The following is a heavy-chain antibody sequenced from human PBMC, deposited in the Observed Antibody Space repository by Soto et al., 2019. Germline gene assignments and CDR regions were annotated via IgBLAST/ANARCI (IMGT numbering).Heavy chain of an antibody. CDR1: GFTFSSYW. CDR2: IKQDGSEK. Sequence: GGSLRLSCAASGFTFSSYWMSWVRQAPGKGLEWVANIKQDGSEKYYVDSVKGRFTISRDNAKNSLYLQMNSLRAEDTAVYYCARDISHRTSRYYYYYMDVWGKGTTVTVSS. J-gene: IGHJ6*03. CDR3: ARDISHRTSRYYYYYMDV. V-gene: IGHV3-7*01. D-gene: IGHD2-2*01.